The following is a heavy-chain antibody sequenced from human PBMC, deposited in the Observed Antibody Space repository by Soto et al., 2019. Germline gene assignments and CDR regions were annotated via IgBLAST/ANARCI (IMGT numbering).Heavy chain of an antibody. CDR3: ARATYDYGYFGL. J-gene: IGHJ2*01. CDR2: IYYSVRT. D-gene: IGHD3-22*01. V-gene: IGHV4-30-4*01. CDR1: GGAISSGYSY. Sequence: QVQLQASGPGLVKPSQTLSLTCPVSGGAISSGYSYWSWIRQPPGKGLEWIGYIYYSVRTFYNPSIISGVSISLDMSKNQLSLKLSSVTAADTAVYSWARATYDYGYFGLWGRGTLVAVSS.